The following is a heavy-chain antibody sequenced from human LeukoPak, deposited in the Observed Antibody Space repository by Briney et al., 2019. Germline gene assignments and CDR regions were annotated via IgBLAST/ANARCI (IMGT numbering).Heavy chain of an antibody. V-gene: IGHV1-69*05. J-gene: IGHJ5*02. Sequence: SVKVSCKASGGTFSSYAISWVRQAPGQGLEWMGRIIPIFGTANYAQKFQGRVTITTDESTSTAYMELSSLRSEDTAVYYCARGEGTVTTLPSWFDPWGQGTLVTVSS. CDR1: GGTFSSYA. CDR3: ARGEGTVTTLPSWFDP. D-gene: IGHD4-17*01. CDR2: IIPIFGTA.